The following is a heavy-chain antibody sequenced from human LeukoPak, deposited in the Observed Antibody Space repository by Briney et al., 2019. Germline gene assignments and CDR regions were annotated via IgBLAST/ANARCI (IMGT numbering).Heavy chain of an antibody. CDR1: GFTFSSYA. Sequence: GGSLRLPCAASGFTFSSYAMSWVRQAPGKGLEWVSAISGSGGSIYYADSVKGRFTISRDNSKNTLYLQMNSLRAEDTAVYYCAKEGWIYHYYYYMDVWGKGTTVTVSS. D-gene: IGHD2-15*01. V-gene: IGHV3-23*01. J-gene: IGHJ6*03. CDR2: ISGSGGSI. CDR3: AKEGWIYHYYYYMDV.